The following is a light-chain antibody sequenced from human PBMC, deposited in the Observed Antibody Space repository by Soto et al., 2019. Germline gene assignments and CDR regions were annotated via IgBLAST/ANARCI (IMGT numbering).Light chain of an antibody. CDR1: LNIGDS. CDR2: GAS. Sequence: GDRVTITCRASLNIGDSLSWFQQKAGKPPTQLVYGASALQSGVPVRFSGRASGTDFTLTIRNMQREDFATDYCLQTYNLPRTFGQGTKVDI. V-gene: IGKV1-39*01. CDR3: LQTYNLPRT. J-gene: IGKJ1*01.